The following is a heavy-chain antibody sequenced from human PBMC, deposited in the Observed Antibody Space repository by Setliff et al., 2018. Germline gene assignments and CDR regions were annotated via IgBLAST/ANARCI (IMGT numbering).Heavy chain of an antibody. J-gene: IGHJ4*02. CDR3: ATADVIIAAAGNSKYILDY. V-gene: IGHV1-24*01. CDR1: GYALTELS. D-gene: IGHD6-13*01. CDR2: FDPEDGET. Sequence: ASVKVSCKVSGYALTELSMHWVRQAPGKGLEWMGGFDPEDGETIYAQKFQGRVTMTEDTSTDTAYMELSSLRSEDTAVYYCATADVIIAAAGNSKYILDYWGQGTLVTVSS.